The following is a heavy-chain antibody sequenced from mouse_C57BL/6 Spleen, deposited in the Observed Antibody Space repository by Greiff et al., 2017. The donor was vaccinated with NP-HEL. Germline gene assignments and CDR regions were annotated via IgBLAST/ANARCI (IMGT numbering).Heavy chain of an antibody. CDR3: ARRGTTAWYFDV. V-gene: IGHV1-18*01. Sequence: EVQLQQSGPELVKPGASVKIPCKASGYTFTDYNMDWVKQSHGKSLEWIGDINPNNGCTIYNQKFKGKATLTVDKSSSTAYMELRSLTSEDTAVYYCARRGTTAWYFDVWGTGTTVTVSS. CDR2: INPNNGCT. D-gene: IGHD1-2*01. CDR1: GYTFTDYN. J-gene: IGHJ1*03.